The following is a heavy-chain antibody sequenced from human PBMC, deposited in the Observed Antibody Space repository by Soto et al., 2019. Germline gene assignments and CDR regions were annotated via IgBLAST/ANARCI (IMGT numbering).Heavy chain of an antibody. D-gene: IGHD1-26*01. CDR3: ARGGSLYWYFDL. CDR1: GYTFTNYA. J-gene: IGHJ2*01. CDR2: INAGNGNT. V-gene: IGHV1-3*01. Sequence: ASVKVSCKASGYTFTNYAMHWVRQAPGQRLEWMGWINAGNGNTKYSQKFQGRVTITSDTSASTAYMELSSLRFEDTAVYYCARGGSLYWYFDLWGRGTLVTVSS.